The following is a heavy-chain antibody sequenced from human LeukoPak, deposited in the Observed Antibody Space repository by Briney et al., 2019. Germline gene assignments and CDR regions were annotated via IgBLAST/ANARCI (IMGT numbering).Heavy chain of an antibody. CDR3: ARDIRNFAYGSGSYRFDP. V-gene: IGHV4-59*01. J-gene: IGHJ5*02. CDR2: IYYSGST. D-gene: IGHD3-10*01. CDR1: GGSISSYY. Sequence: SETLSLTCTVSGGSISSYYWSWIRQPPGKGLEWIGYIYYSGSTNYNPSLKSRVTISVDTSKNQFSLKLSSVTAADTAVYYCARDIRNFAYGSGSYRFDPWGQGTLVTVSS.